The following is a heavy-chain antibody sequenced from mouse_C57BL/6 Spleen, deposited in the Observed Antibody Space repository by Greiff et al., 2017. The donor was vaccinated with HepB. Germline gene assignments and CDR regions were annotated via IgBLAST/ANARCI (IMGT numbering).Heavy chain of an antibody. CDR2: IYPSDSET. V-gene: IGHV1-61*01. CDR1: GYTFTSYW. D-gene: IGHD2-2*01. CDR3: ARRNYGYDFDY. J-gene: IGHJ2*01. Sequence: VQLQHPGAELVRPGSSVKLSCKASGYTFTSYWMDWVKQRPGQGLEWIGNIYPSDSETHYNQKFKDKATLTVDKSSSPAYMQLSSLTSEDSAVYYCARRNYGYDFDYWGQGTTLTVSS.